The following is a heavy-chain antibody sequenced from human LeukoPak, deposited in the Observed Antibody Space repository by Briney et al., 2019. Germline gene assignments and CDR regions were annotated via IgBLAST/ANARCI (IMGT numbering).Heavy chain of an antibody. CDR3: AATLARDYEILTAYYRPNWYFDL. V-gene: IGHV4-34*10. Sequence: PSETLSLTCAVYGGSFSAYYWSWIRQPPGMGLEWIGEINHSGSTNYNPSLQSRITMSLETSKNQFSLQLTSVTPADTAVYYCAATLARDYEILTAYYRPNWYFDLWGRGTLVTVSS. CDR2: INHSGST. CDR1: GGSFSAYY. D-gene: IGHD3-9*01. J-gene: IGHJ2*01.